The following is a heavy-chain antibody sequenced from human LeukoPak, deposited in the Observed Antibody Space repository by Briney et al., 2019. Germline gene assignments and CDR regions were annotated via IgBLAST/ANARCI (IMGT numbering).Heavy chain of an antibody. V-gene: IGHV1-69*06. CDR3: AREKGELNAFDI. J-gene: IGHJ3*02. CDR2: IIPIFGTA. Sequence: GASVKVSCKASGYTFTSYDINWVRQAPGQGLEWMGGIIPIFGTANYAQKFQGRVAITADKSTSTAYMELSSLRSEDTAVYYCAREKGELNAFDIWGQGTMVTVSS. CDR1: GYTFTSYD. D-gene: IGHD1-26*01.